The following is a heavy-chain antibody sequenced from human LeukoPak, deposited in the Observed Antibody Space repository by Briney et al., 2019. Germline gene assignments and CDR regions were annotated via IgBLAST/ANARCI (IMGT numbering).Heavy chain of an antibody. CDR1: GYTLTELS. Sequence: ASVKVSCKVSGYTLTELSMHWVRQAPGKGLEWMGGFDPEDGETIYAQKFQGGVTMTEDTSTDTAYMELSSLRSEDTAVYYCATAERSPYYYYGMDVWGQGTTVTVSS. V-gene: IGHV1-24*01. CDR2: FDPEDGET. J-gene: IGHJ6*02. D-gene: IGHD1-26*01. CDR3: ATAERSPYYYYGMDV.